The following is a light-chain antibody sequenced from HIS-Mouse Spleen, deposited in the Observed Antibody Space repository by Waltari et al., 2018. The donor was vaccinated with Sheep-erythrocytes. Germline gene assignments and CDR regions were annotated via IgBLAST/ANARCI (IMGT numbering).Light chain of an antibody. J-gene: IGLJ3*02. V-gene: IGLV2-23*01. CDR2: DGS. CDR3: CSYAGSSTPWV. CDR1: RSDVGSYNL. Sequence: QSALTQPASVSGSPVQSITISCPGTRSDVGSYNLFSWYQQHPGKAPKLMIYDGSKRPSGVSNRFSGSKSGNTASLTISGLQAEDEADYYCCSYAGSSTPWVFGGGTKLTVL.